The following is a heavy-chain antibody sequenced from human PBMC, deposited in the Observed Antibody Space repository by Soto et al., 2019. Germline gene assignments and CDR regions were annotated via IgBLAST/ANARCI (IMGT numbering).Heavy chain of an antibody. V-gene: IGHV3-30*18. D-gene: IGHD3-10*01. CDR1: GFTFSSYG. J-gene: IGHJ6*01. Sequence: QVQLVESGGGVVQPGRSLRLSCAASGFTFSSYGMHWVRQAPGKGLEWVAVISYDGSNKYYADSVKGRFTISRDNSKNTLYLQMNSLRAEDTAVYYCAKILWFGANGGGMDVW. CDR3: AKILWFGANGGGMDV. CDR2: ISYDGSNK.